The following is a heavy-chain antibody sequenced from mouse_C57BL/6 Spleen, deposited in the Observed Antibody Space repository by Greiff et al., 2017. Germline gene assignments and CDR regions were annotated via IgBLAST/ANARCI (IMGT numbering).Heavy chain of an antibody. J-gene: IGHJ4*01. Sequence: QVQLKESGPELVKPGASVKISCKASGYAFSSSWMNWMKQRPGKGLEWIGRIYPGDGDTNYNGKFKGKATLTADKSSSTAYMQLSSLTSEDSAVYFCARTYYSNYEDAMDYWGQGTSVTVSS. CDR1: GYAFSSSW. CDR2: IYPGDGDT. V-gene: IGHV1-82*01. D-gene: IGHD2-5*01. CDR3: ARTYYSNYEDAMDY.